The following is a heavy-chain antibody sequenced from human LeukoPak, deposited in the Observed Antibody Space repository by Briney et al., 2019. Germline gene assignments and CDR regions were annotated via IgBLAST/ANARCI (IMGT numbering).Heavy chain of an antibody. V-gene: IGHV3-74*01. CDR3: ARWGPYCSSTSCYGLGY. CDR2: INTDGSNT. Sequence: GGSLRLSCAASGFTFSSYWMHWVRQAPGKGLVWVSRINTDGSNTGYADSVKGRFTISRDNAKNTLYLQMNSLRAEDTAVYYCARWGPYCSSTSCYGLGYWGQGTLVTVSS. CDR1: GFTFSSYW. J-gene: IGHJ4*02. D-gene: IGHD2-2*01.